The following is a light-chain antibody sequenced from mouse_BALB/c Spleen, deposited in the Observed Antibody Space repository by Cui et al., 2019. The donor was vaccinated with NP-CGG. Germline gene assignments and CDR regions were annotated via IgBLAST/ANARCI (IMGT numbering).Light chain of an antibody. CDR1: TGTVTTNNY. CDR3: ALWYSNHWV. CDR2: GTN. Sequence: QAVVPQASALTTSPGETVTLTCRSSTGTVTTNNYANWVQEKPDHLFTGLMGGTNNRTPGVPARFSGSLIGDKAALTITGAQTEDEAIYFCALWYSNHWVFGGGTKLTVL. V-gene: IGLV1*01. J-gene: IGLJ1*01.